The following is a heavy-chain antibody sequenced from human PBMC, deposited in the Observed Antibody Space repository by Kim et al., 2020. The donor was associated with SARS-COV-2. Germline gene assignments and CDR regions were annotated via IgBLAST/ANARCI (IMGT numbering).Heavy chain of an antibody. Sequence: LKSRVTISVDTSKNQFSLKLSSVTAADTAVYYCARLTMTSSFYYYYGMDVWGQGTTVTVSS. V-gene: IGHV4-34*01. J-gene: IGHJ6*02. D-gene: IGHD3-22*01. CDR3: ARLTMTSSFYYYYGMDV.